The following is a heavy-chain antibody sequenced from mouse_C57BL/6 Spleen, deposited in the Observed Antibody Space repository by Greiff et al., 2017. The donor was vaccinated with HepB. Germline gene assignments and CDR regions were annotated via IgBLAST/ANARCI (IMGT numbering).Heavy chain of an antibody. D-gene: IGHD2-5*01. J-gene: IGHJ3*01. CDR1: GYTFTSYW. CDR2: IYPSDSET. Sequence: VQLQQPGAELVRPGSSVKLSCKASGYTFTSYWMDWVKQRPGQDLEWIGNIYPSDSETHYNQKFKDKATLTVDKSSSTAYMQLSSLTSEDSAVYYCARDSKGFADWGQGTLVTVSA. CDR3: ARDSKGFAD. V-gene: IGHV1-61*01.